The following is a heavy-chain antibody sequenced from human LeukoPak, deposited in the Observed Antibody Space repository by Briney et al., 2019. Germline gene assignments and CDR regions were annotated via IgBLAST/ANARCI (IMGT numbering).Heavy chain of an antibody. D-gene: IGHD3-22*01. J-gene: IGHJ3*02. CDR2: INHSGST. CDR3: ARGRRYYYDSSGYSDAFDI. Sequence: SETLSLTCAVYGGSFSGYYGSWIRQPPGKGLEWIGEINHSGSTNYNPSLKSRVTISVDTSKNQFSLKLSSVTAADTAVYYCARGRRYYYDSSGYSDAFDIWGQGTMVTVSS. CDR1: GGSFSGYY. V-gene: IGHV4-34*01.